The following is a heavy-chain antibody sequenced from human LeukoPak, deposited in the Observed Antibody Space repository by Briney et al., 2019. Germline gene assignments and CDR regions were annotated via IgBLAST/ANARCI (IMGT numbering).Heavy chain of an antibody. J-gene: IGHJ4*02. Sequence: ASVKVSCKASGYTFTSYGISWVRQAPGQGLEWMGWISAYNGNTNYAQKFQGRVTMTRDTSISTAYMELSRLRSDDTAVYYCASDPKGTSFYDYWGQGTLVTVSP. CDR2: ISAYNGNT. V-gene: IGHV1-18*01. D-gene: IGHD2/OR15-2a*01. CDR1: GYTFTSYG. CDR3: ASDPKGTSFYDY.